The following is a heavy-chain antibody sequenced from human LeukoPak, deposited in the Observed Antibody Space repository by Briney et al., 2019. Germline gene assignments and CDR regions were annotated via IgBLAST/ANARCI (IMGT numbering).Heavy chain of an antibody. CDR3: AREARRIDGSGRLDYFDY. CDR1: GFTFSSYD. V-gene: IGHV3-13*04. D-gene: IGHD3-10*01. CDR2: IATNGDT. J-gene: IGHJ4*02. Sequence: PGGSLRLSCAASGFTFSSYDMHWVRQAAGKGLEWVSAIATNGDTYYPGSVKGRFTISRENAKNSLYLQMNSLRAGDTAVCYCAREARRIDGSGRLDYFDYWGQGTLVTVSS.